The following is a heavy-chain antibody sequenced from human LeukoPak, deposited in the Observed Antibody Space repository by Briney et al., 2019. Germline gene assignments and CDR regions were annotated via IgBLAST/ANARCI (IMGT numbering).Heavy chain of an antibody. CDR1: GGSFSDYY. CDR3: ARPSFSDSSGYYLPH. J-gene: IGHJ4*02. Sequence: SETLPLTCAVYGGSFSDYYWSWIRQPPGKGLEWIGEINHSGSTNYNPSLESRVTISVDTSKNQFSLKLSSVTAADTAMYYCARPSFSDSSGYYLPHWGQGTLATVSS. V-gene: IGHV4-34*01. D-gene: IGHD3-22*01. CDR2: INHSGST.